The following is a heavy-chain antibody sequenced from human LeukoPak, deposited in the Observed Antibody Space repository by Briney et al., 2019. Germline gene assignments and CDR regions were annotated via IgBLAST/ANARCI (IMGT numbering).Heavy chain of an antibody. CDR3: ARDSAYGDYGVTAPY. CDR2: IIPILGIA. CDR1: GGTFSSYA. V-gene: IGHV1-69*04. Sequence: ASVKVSCKASGGTFSSYAISWVRQAPGQGLEWMGRIIPILGIANYAQKFQGRVTITADKSTSTAYMELSSLRSEDTAVYYCARDSAYGDYGVTAPYWGQGTLVTVSS. D-gene: IGHD4-17*01. J-gene: IGHJ4*02.